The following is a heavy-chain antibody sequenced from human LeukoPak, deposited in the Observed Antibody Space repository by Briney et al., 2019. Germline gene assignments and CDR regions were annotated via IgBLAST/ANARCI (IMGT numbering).Heavy chain of an antibody. D-gene: IGHD6-13*01. CDR1: GGSFSGYY. CDR2: INHSGST. CDR3: ARAAAAGLKRGINWFDP. J-gene: IGHJ5*02. V-gene: IGHV4-34*01. Sequence: SETLSLTCAVYGGSFSGYYWSWIRQPPGKGLEWIGEINHSGSTNYNPSLKSRVTMSVDTSKNQFSLKLSSVTAADTAVYYCARAAAAGLKRGINWFDPWGQGTLVTVSS.